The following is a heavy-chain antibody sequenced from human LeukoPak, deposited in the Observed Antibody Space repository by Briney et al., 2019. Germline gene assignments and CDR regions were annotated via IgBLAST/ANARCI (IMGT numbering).Heavy chain of an antibody. CDR3: ARGMVRGVRNYYYYGMDV. V-gene: IGHV4-34*01. J-gene: IGHJ6*02. Sequence: SETLSLTCVVYGGSFSGSYWSGIRQPPGKGLEWVGEIIISGSTNYIPSLKSRVTISVDTSKYQFSLKLSSVPAADTAVYYCARGMVRGVRNYYYYGMDVWGQGTTVTVSS. CDR2: IIISGST. CDR1: GGSFSGSY. D-gene: IGHD3-10*01.